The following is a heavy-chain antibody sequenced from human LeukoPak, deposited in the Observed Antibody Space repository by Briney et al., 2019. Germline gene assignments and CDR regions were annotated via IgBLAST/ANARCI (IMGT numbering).Heavy chain of an antibody. Sequence: SETLSLTCAVSGYSISSGYYWGWIRQPPGKGLEWIGSIYHSGSTYYNPSLKRRVTISVDTSKNQFSLKLSSVTAADTAVYYCASQLYSSSWYWAFDIWGQGTMVTVSS. J-gene: IGHJ3*02. V-gene: IGHV4-38-2*01. D-gene: IGHD6-13*01. CDR2: IYHSGST. CDR3: ASQLYSSSWYWAFDI. CDR1: GYSISSGYY.